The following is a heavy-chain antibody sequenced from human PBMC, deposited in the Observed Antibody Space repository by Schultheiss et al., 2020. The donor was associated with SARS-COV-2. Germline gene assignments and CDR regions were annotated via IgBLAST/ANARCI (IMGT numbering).Heavy chain of an antibody. Sequence: ASVKVSCKASGYTFIGYYLHWVRQAPGQGLEWMGWINPNSGGTNYAQKLQGRVTMTRDTSTSTAYMELSSLRSGDTAVYYCARGGASYASRNPFDYWGQGTLVTVSS. V-gene: IGHV1-2*02. CDR1: GYTFIGYY. J-gene: IGHJ4*02. D-gene: IGHD2-2*01. CDR2: INPNSGGT. CDR3: ARGGASYASRNPFDY.